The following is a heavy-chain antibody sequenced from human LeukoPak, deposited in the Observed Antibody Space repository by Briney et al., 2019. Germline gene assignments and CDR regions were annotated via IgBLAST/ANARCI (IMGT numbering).Heavy chain of an antibody. J-gene: IGHJ6*03. Sequence: GGSLRLSCVVSGFTFSSYGFHWVRQAPGKGLEWVASISYAGNDKYYAASVKGRYTISRDNAKNTLYLQMNSLRAEDTAVYYCARSAPAGYSYYYYYMDVWGKGTTVTISS. V-gene: IGHV3-30*04. CDR2: ISYAGNDK. CDR3: ARSAPAGYSYYYYYMDV. D-gene: IGHD6-13*01. CDR1: GFTFSSYG.